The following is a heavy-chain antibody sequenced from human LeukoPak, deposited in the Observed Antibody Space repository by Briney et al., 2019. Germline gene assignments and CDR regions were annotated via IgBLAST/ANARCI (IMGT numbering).Heavy chain of an antibody. V-gene: IGHV3-30-3*01. CDR2: ISYDGSNK. CDR1: GFTFSSYA. CDR3: ARNRSDYGDY. Sequence: GGSLRLSCAASGFTFSSYAMHWVRQAPGKGLEWVAVISYDGSNKYYADSVKGRFTISRDNSKNTLYLQMNSLRAEDTAVYFCARNRSDYGDYWGQGTLVTVSS. J-gene: IGHJ4*02.